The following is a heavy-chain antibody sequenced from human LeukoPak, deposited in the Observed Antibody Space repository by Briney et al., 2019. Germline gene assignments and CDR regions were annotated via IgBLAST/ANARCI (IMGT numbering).Heavy chain of an antibody. V-gene: IGHV4-39*01. Sequence: SETLSLTCTVSGGSISSSSYYWGWIRQPPGKGLEWIGNIYYRGSSYYNPSLKSRVTMSVDTSKNEFSLKLSSVTAADTAVYYCARLSAGMDVWGKGTTVTVSS. CDR1: GGSISSSSYY. J-gene: IGHJ6*03. CDR2: IYYRGSS. CDR3: ARLSAGMDV.